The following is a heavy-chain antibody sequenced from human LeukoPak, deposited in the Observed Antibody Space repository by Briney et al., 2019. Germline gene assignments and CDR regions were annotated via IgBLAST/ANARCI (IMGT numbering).Heavy chain of an antibody. CDR1: GYTFTGYY. CDR2: INPNSGGT. CDR3: AREPYDFWNGPDAFDI. D-gene: IGHD3-3*01. V-gene: IGHV1-2*02. Sequence: ASVKVSCKASGYTFTGYYMHWVRQAPGQGLEWMGWINPNSGGTNYAQKFQGRVTMTRDTSISTAYMELSRLRSDDTAVYYCAREPYDFWNGPDAFDIWGQGTMVTVSS. J-gene: IGHJ3*02.